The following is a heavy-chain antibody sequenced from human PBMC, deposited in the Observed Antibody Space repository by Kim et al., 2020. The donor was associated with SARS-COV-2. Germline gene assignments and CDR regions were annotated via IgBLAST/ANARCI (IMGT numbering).Heavy chain of an antibody. V-gene: IGHV1-3*01. D-gene: IGHD3-10*01. J-gene: IGHJ6*02. CDR1: GYTFTSYA. CDR2: INAGNGNT. Sequence: ASVKVSCKASGYTFTSYAMHWVRQAPGKRLEWMGWINAGNGNTKYSQKFQGRVTITRDTSASTAYMELSSLRTEDTAVYYCARVPRSRTRITMVRGVINYYFGMDVWDQGTTVTVSS. CDR3: ARVPRSRTRITMVRGVINYYFGMDV.